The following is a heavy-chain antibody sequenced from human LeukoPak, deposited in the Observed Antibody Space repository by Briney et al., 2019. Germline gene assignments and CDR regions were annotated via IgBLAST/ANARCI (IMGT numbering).Heavy chain of an antibody. Sequence: GGSMRLSCAASGITFSSNAMHWVRQAPGKGLEWVAVISYDGSNKYYADSVKGRFTISRDNSKNTLYLQMNSLRAEDTAVYYCARTPHGGFDYWGQGTLVTVSS. J-gene: IGHJ4*02. V-gene: IGHV3-30-3*01. CDR3: ARTPHGGFDY. CDR2: ISYDGSNK. D-gene: IGHD4-23*01. CDR1: GITFSSNA.